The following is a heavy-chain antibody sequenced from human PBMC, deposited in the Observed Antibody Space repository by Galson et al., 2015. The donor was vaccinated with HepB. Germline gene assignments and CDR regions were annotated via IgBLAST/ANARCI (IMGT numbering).Heavy chain of an antibody. CDR2: ISGRGSTR. CDR3: VKEGSWFGGDWFDP. D-gene: IGHD3-16*01. V-gene: IGHV3-23*01. J-gene: IGHJ5*02. CDR1: GFIFRHHA. Sequence: SLRLSCAGSGFIFRHHAMAWIRQAPGKGLEWVSGISGRGSTRSYSDAVKGRFSISRDNSKDTVFLQMDNLRAEDTAVYYCVKEGSWFGGDWFDPWSQGALVTVS.